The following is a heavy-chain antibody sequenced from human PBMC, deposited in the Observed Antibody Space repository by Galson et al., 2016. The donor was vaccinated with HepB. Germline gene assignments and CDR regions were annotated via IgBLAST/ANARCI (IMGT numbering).Heavy chain of an antibody. CDR3: ARHMQVNGDAFDI. V-gene: IGHV3-11*06. D-gene: IGHD2-8*01. CDR2: ICSSGRYT. Sequence: SLRLSCAASGFIFSDYYMSWIRQAPGKGLGWLSYICSSGRYTNSADSETGRITISRDDAKNSLFLRMTSLSVEDTVIYYRARHMQVNGDAFDIWGQGTMVTVSS. J-gene: IGHJ3*02. CDR1: GFIFSDYY.